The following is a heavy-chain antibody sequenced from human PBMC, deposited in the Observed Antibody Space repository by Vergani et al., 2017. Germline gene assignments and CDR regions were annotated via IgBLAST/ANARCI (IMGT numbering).Heavy chain of an antibody. D-gene: IGHD6-13*01. Sequence: EVQLVESGGGLVQPGGSLRLSCSASGFTFSSYAMHWVRQAPGKGLEYVSGISTNGGNTYYADSVKGRFTISRDNSKNTLYFQMSSLRAEDTAVYYCARKIGSWGYFDLWGRGTLVTVSS. V-gene: IGHV3-64D*06. CDR3: ARKIGSWGYFDL. CDR1: GFTFSSYA. CDR2: ISTNGGNT. J-gene: IGHJ2*01.